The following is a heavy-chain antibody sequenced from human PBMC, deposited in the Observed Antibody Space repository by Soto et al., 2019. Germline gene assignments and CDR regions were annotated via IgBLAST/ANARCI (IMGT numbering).Heavy chain of an antibody. Sequence: VQLEQSGAEVKKPGASVKVSCRASGYTFTDYYIHWLRQAPAQGLEWMGWINPYTGDTQYAQKFQGRATMTRDTSISTTYMELSRLTSDDTTLYYCARGPSLGAFDIWGQGTIITVSS. CDR1: GYTFTDYY. CDR3: ARGPSLGAFDI. V-gene: IGHV1-2*02. J-gene: IGHJ3*02. CDR2: INPYTGDT.